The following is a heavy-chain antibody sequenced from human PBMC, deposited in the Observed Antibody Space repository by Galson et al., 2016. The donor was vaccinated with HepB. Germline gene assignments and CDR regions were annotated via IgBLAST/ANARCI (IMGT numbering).Heavy chain of an antibody. Sequence: PALVKPTQTLTLTCSFSGFSLSTSGVGVAWFRQPPGKALEWLALIYWDDDKRYSPSLKNTLTITKDTSKNQVALIMTNMDPVDTATYYCAHNSPRDYVWGNPPDFRYWGQGILVTGSS. D-gene: IGHD3-16*01. CDR3: AHNSPRDYVWGNPPDFRY. CDR1: GFSLSTSGVG. J-gene: IGHJ1*01. V-gene: IGHV2-5*02. CDR2: IYWDDDK.